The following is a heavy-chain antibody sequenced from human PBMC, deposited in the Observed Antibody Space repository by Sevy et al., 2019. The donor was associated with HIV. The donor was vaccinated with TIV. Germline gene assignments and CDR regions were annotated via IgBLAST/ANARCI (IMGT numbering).Heavy chain of an antibody. V-gene: IGHV3-21*01. CDR2: ISSSSNYI. D-gene: IGHD2-15*01. Sequence: GGSLRLSCVVSGFTFSKYPMNWVRQAPGKGLEWVSSISSSSNYIYYGDSVKGRFTSSRDNAKNSLYLQMNSLRADDTAVYYCVRYGGCSSSSCLLYFDYWGQGILVTVSS. CDR3: VRYGGCSSSSCLLYFDY. J-gene: IGHJ4*02. CDR1: GFTFSKYP.